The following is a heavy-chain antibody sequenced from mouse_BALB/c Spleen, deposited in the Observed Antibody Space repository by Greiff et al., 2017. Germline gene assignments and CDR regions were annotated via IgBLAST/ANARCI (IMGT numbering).Heavy chain of an antibody. Sequence: VQLVESGPGLVAPSQSLSITCTVSGFSLTSYGVHWVRQPPGKGLEWLGVIWAGGSTNYNSALMSRLSISKDNSKSQVFLKMNSLQTDDTAMYYCARDGYRYDGSYAMDYWGQGTSVTVSS. CDR3: ARDGYRYDGSYAMDY. CDR2: IWAGGST. V-gene: IGHV2-9*02. CDR1: GFSLTSYG. J-gene: IGHJ4*01. D-gene: IGHD2-14*01.